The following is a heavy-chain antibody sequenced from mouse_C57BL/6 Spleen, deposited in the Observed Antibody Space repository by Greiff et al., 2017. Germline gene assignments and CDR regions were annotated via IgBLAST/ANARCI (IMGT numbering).Heavy chain of an antibody. CDR1: GYTFTSYW. D-gene: IGHD2-14*01. Sequence: QVQLQQPGAELVKPGASVKLSCKASGYTFTSYWMHWVKQRPGQGLEWIGMIHPNSGSTNYNEKFKSKATLTVDKSSSTAYMQLSSLTSEDSEVYYCARWVPDYYAMDYGGKGNSVTVSS. CDR3: ARWVPDYYAMDY. V-gene: IGHV1-64*01. J-gene: IGHJ4*01. CDR2: IHPNSGST.